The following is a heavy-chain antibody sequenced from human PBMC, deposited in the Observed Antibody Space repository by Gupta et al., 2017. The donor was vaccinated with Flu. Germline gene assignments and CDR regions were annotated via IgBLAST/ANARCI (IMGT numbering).Heavy chain of an antibody. CDR3: ARPHNNSWRRYWYFDL. J-gene: IGHJ2*01. CDR1: GGSLSGYY. D-gene: IGHD6-13*01. Sequence: QVQLQQWGAGLLKPSETLSLTCAVYGGSLSGYYWSWIRQPPGKGLEWIGEINHSGRTSYNPSLKSRVTISVDTSKNQFSLKLTSVTAADTAVYYCARPHNNSWRRYWYFDLWGRGTLVTVSS. CDR2: INHSGRT. V-gene: IGHV4-34*01.